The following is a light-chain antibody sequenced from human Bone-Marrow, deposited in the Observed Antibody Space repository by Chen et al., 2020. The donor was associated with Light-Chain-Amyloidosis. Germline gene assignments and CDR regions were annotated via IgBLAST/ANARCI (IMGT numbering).Light chain of an antibody. CDR3: SSYISTNRPV. CDR1: SSYIGGYNH. J-gene: IGLJ2*01. CDR2: DVN. V-gene: IGLV2-14*01. Sequence: SALTQPASVSGSPGQAIIISCTGTSSYIGGYNHVSWYQQHPAKAPKRMISDVNNRPSGVSDRFSGSKSGNTASLTFSGLQAEYEAAYYCSSYISTNRPVFGGGTNLAVL.